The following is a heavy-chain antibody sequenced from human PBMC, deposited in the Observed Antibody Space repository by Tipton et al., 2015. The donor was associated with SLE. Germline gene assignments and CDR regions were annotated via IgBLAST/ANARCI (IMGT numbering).Heavy chain of an antibody. J-gene: IGHJ4*02. V-gene: IGHV4-59*01. D-gene: IGHD6-19*01. CDR3: ATGIAVAGPFDY. CDR2: IYYSGST. CDR1: GGSISSYY. Sequence: TLSLTCTVSGGSISSYYWSWIRQPPGKGLEWIGHIYYSGSTNYNPSLKSRVTISVDTSKNQFSLKLSSVTAADTAVYYCATGIAVAGPFDYWGQGTLVTVSS.